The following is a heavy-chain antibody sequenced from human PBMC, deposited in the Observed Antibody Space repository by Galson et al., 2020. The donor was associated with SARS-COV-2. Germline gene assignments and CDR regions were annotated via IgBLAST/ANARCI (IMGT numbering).Heavy chain of an antibody. V-gene: IGHV2-70*11. CDR3: ARTWITGTTSRTFDD. CDR2: IDWDGDK. J-gene: IGHJ4*02. Sequence: SGPTLVKPTQTLTLTCTFSGFSLSTSGMCVSWIRQPPGKALEWLARIDWDGDKHYNTSLKTRFTISKDTSQNRVVLTMTNMDPVDTATYYCARTWITGTTSRTFDDWGPGTLVTVSS. CDR1: GFSLSTSGMC. D-gene: IGHD1-1*01.